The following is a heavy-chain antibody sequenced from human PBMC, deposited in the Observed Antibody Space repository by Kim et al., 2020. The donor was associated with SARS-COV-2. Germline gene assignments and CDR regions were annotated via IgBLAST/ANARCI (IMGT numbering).Heavy chain of an antibody. J-gene: IGHJ4*02. CDR3: ARDAVLLWFGESVEYDY. V-gene: IGHV1-2*02. D-gene: IGHD3-10*01. CDR1: GYTFTGYY. CDR2: INPNSGGT. Sequence: ASVKVSCKASGYTFTGYYMHWVRQAPGQGLEWMGWINPNSGGTNYAQKFQGRVTMTRDTSISTAYMELSRLRSDDTAVYYCARDAVLLWFGESVEYDYWGQGTLVTVSS.